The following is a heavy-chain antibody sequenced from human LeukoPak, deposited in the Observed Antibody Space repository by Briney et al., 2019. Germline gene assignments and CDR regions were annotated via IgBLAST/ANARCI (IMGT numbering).Heavy chain of an antibody. D-gene: IGHD3-3*01. CDR2: IIPILGIA. J-gene: IGHJ6*03. V-gene: IGHV1-69*02. CDR3: ATTVITVFGVPPSYYMDV. CDR1: GGTFSSYT. Sequence: SVKVSCKASGGTFSSYTISWVRQAPGQGLEWMGRIIPILGIANYAQKFQGRVTITADKSTSTAYMELSSLRSEDTAVYYCATTVITVFGVPPSYYMDVWGKGTTVTVSS.